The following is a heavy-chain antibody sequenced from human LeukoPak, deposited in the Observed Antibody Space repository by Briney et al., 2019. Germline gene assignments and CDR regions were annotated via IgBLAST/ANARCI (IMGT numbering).Heavy chain of an antibody. J-gene: IGHJ6*03. CDR3: ANGYYDFWSGYPRSDYYYMDV. D-gene: IGHD3-3*01. V-gene: IGHV1-46*01. Sequence: ASVKVSCKASGYTFTSYHMHWVRQAPGQGLEWMGIINPSGGSTSYAQKFQGRVTMTRDTSTSTVYMELSSLRSEDTAVYYCANGYYDFWSGYPRSDYYYMDVWGKGTTVTVSS. CDR2: INPSGGST. CDR1: GYTFTSYH.